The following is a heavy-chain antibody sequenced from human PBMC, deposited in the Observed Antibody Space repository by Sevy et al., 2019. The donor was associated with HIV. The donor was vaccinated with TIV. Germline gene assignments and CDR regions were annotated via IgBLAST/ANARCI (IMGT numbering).Heavy chain of an antibody. CDR3: ARDATYYYGSGRPSVYYYGMDV. V-gene: IGHV3-7*01. CDR1: GFTFSSYW. D-gene: IGHD3-10*01. J-gene: IGHJ6*02. Sequence: GGSLRLSCAASGFTFSSYWMSWVRQAPGKGLEWVANIKQDGSGKYCVDSVKGRFTISRDNAKNSLYLQMNSQRAEDTAVYYCARDATYYYGSGRPSVYYYGMDVWGQGTTVTVSS. CDR2: IKQDGSGK.